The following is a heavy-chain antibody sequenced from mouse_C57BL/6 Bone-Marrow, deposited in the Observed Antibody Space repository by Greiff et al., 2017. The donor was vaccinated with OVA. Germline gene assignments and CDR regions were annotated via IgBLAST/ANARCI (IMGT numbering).Heavy chain of an antibody. Sequence: EVQLKESGGGLVKPGGSLKLSCAASGFTFSDYGMHWVRQAPEKGLEWVAYISSGSSTIYYADTVKGRFTISRDNAKNTLFLQMTSLRSEDTAMYYCARTTVVAIDYWGQGTTLTVSS. D-gene: IGHD1-1*01. CDR2: ISSGSSTI. CDR1: GFTFSDYG. V-gene: IGHV5-17*01. J-gene: IGHJ2*01. CDR3: ARTTVVAIDY.